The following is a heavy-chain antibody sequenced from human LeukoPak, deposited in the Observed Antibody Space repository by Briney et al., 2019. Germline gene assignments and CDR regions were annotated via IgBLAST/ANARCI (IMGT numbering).Heavy chain of an antibody. CDR1: GGSISSSSYY. Sequence: ASETLSLTCTVSGGSISSSSYYWGWIRQPPGKGLEWIGSIYYSGSTYYNPSLKSRVTISVDTSKNQFSLKLSSVTAADTAVYYCARLWYGSGCDYWGQGTLVTVSS. CDR2: IYYSGST. J-gene: IGHJ4*02. D-gene: IGHD6-19*01. V-gene: IGHV4-39*01. CDR3: ARLWYGSGCDY.